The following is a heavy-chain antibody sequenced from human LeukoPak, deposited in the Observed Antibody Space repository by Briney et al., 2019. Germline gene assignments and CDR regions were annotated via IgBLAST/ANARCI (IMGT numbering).Heavy chain of an antibody. CDR2: INPSGGST. CDR1: GYTFTSYG. V-gene: IGHV1-46*01. D-gene: IGHD1-26*01. CDR3: ARDSGMGATTEAWFDP. J-gene: IGHJ5*02. Sequence: ASVKVSCKASGYTFTSYGISWVRQAPGQGLEWMGIINPSGGSTSYAQKFQGRVTMTRDTSTSTVYMELSSLRSEDTAVYYCARDSGMGATTEAWFDPWGQGTLVTVSS.